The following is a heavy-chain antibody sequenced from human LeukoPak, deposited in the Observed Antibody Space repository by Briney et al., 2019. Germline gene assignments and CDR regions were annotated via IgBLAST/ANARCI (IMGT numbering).Heavy chain of an antibody. V-gene: IGHV1-2*02. J-gene: IGHJ5*02. CDR1: GYTFTGYY. CDR2: INPNNGGT. CDR3: TRGPSYHSKWVGGMWFDP. Sequence: ASVKVSCKASGYTFTGYYIHWVRQAPGQGLEWMGWINPNNGGTNYAQRFQGRVTMTRNTSISTAYMELSSLTSEDTAMYYCTRGPSYHSKWVGGMWFDPWGQGTLVSVSS. D-gene: IGHD3-10*01.